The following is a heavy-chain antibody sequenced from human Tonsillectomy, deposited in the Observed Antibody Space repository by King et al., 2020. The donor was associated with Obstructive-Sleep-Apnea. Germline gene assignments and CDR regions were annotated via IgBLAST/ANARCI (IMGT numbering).Heavy chain of an antibody. J-gene: IGHJ5*02. CDR1: GYSISTAYY. Sequence: VQLQESGPGLVKSSETLSLTCTVSGYSISTAYYWGWIRQPPGKGLEWIGSIYHSGHTYYNPSLKSRITISIDTSKNQFSLKLSSVTAADTALYYCARVNHGGPASWSDPGGQGTLVIVSS. D-gene: IGHD1-14*01. CDR3: ARVNHGGPASWSDP. V-gene: IGHV4-38-2*02. CDR2: IYHSGHT.